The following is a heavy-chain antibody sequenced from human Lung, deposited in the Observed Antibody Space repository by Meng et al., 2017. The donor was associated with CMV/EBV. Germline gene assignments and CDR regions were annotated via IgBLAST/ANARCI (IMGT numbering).Heavy chain of an antibody. CDR3: ARDRSDVFGDV. D-gene: IGHD3-3*01. V-gene: IGHV3-48*03. CDR2: ISGSGSTI. CDR1: GFTFSSYE. J-gene: IGHJ6*02. Sequence: GESXKISCAASGFTFSSYEMNWVRQAPGKGLEWISYISGSGSTIKYADSVKGQFTISRDNAKNSLYLQMNSLRAEDTAVYYCARDRSDVFGDVWGQGTTVTVSS.